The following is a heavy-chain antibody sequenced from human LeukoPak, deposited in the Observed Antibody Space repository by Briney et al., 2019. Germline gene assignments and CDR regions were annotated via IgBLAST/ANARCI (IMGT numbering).Heavy chain of an antibody. J-gene: IGHJ4*02. CDR1: GYTLTALA. D-gene: IGHD4-17*01. V-gene: IGHV1-24*01. CDR2: FDSEEYDT. Sequence: GASVKVSCKVSGYTLTALALHWVRQAPGKWFEWIGGFDSEEYDTIYAQKFQGRITMTEDTSTDTAYMELSGLYFEDTAVYYCATLEPEPGDFGGLAFWGQGTLVTVSS. CDR3: ATLEPEPGDFGGLAF.